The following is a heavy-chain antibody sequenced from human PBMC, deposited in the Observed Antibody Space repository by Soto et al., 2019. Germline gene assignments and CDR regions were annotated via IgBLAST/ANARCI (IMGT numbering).Heavy chain of an antibody. Sequence: ESGGGVVQPGRSLRLSCAASGFTFSTYGMHWVRQAPGKGLEWVAVIWYDGSNKYFADSVKGRFTISRDTSKNTLYLQMNSLRAEDTAVYYCARGSILTGYYRAGFDYWGQGTLVTVSS. D-gene: IGHD3-9*01. CDR2: IWYDGSNK. V-gene: IGHV3-33*01. J-gene: IGHJ4*02. CDR1: GFTFSTYG. CDR3: ARGSILTGYYRAGFDY.